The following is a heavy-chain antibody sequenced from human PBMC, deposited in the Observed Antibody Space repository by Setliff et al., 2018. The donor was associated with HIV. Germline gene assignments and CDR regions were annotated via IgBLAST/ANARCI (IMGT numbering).Heavy chain of an antibody. V-gene: IGHV1-2*02. CDR3: ARVVDRDYDFWSAYEY. CDR2: IIPKSGET. J-gene: IGHJ4*02. D-gene: IGHD3-3*01. Sequence: RASVKVSCKTSGYSFSNYFIHWVRQAPGQGPEWMGWIIPKSGETSYAEKFRGRVTMTRDTSLSTAYMELSWLTSDDTAVYYCARVVDRDYDFWSAYEYWGQGTMVTVSS. CDR1: GYSFSNYF.